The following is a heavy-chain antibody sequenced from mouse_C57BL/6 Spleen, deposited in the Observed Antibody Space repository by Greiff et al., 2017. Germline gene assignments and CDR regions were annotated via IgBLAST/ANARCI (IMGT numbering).Heavy chain of an antibody. CDR1: GYTFTSYW. CDR2: IDPSDSYT. CDR3: ARSGDDEGFAY. D-gene: IGHD2-12*01. V-gene: IGHV1-50*01. Sequence: QVQLKQPGAELVKPGASVKLSCKASGYTFTSYWMQWVKQRPGQGLEWIGEIDPSDSYTNYNQKFKGKATLTVDTSSSTAYMQLSSLTSEDSAVYYCARSGDDEGFAYWGQGTLVTVSA. J-gene: IGHJ3*01.